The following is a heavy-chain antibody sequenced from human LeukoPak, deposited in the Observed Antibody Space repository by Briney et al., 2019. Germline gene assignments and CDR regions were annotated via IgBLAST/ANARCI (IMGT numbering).Heavy chain of an antibody. J-gene: IGHJ4*02. CDR3: ARGRDGYKY. D-gene: IGHD5-24*01. CDR1: GFTFSDYY. Sequence: GGSLRLSCAASGFTFSDYYMNWVRQAPGKGLEWLSYISCRGKTTHFADSVKGRFSVSRDNPKNTLYVQMNSLRADDTAVYFCARGRDGYKYWGKGTLVTVSS. CDR2: ISCRGKTT. V-gene: IGHV3-11*01.